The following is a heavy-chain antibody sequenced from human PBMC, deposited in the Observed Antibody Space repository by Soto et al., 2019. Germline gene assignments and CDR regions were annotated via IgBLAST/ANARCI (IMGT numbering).Heavy chain of an antibody. J-gene: IGHJ6*02. V-gene: IGHV1-69*13. CDR3: ARGRGYSGDDHYYYFDMDV. Sequence: SVQVSCKASGYTFTSYYMHWVRQAPGQGLEWMGGSIPIFGTANYAQKFQGRVTISVDESTSTAYMELSSLRSEDTAVYYCARGRGYSGDDHYYYFDMDVWGQGTTVTVSS. CDR1: GYTFTSYY. CDR2: SIPIFGTA. D-gene: IGHD5-12*01.